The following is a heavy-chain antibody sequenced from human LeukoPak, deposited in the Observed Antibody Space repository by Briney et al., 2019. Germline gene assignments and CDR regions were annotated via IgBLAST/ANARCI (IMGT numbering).Heavy chain of an antibody. J-gene: IGHJ4*02. V-gene: IGHV3-7*03. CDR3: ARDRSDYGDHRFDY. D-gene: IGHD4-17*01. CDR2: IKQDGSEK. CDR1: GFTFSSYW. Sequence: GGSLRLSCAASGFTFSSYWMHWVRQAPGKGLVWVANIKQDGSEKYYVDSVKGRFTISRDNAKNSLYLQMNSLRAEDTAVYYCARDRSDYGDHRFDYWGQGTLVTVSS.